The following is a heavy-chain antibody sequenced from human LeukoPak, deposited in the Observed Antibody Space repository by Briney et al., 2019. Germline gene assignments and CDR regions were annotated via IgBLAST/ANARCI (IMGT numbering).Heavy chain of an antibody. J-gene: IGHJ6*03. CDR1: GYTFNGYY. D-gene: IGHD3-3*01. CDR3: ARVGQRITIFGVVKMKYYMDV. Sequence: GASVKVSCKASGYTFNGYYMQWVRQAPGQALEWMGWINPNSGGTNYAQKFQGRVTMTRDTSISTAYMELSRLRSDDTAVYYCARVGQRITIFGVVKMKYYMDVWGKGTTVTVSS. V-gene: IGHV1-2*02. CDR2: INPNSGGT.